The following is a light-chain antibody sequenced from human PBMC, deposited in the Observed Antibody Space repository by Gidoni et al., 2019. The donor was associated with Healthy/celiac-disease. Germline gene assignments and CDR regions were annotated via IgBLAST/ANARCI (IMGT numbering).Light chain of an antibody. Sequence: QSALTQPASVSGSPGPSITISCTGTSSDVCGYNYVSWYQQHPGKAPKLMIYDVSNRPSGVSNRFSGSKSGNTASLTISGLQAEDEADYYCSSYTSSSTPLVFGGGTKLTVL. J-gene: IGLJ3*02. CDR2: DVS. V-gene: IGLV2-14*03. CDR3: SSYTSSSTPLV. CDR1: SSDVCGYNY.